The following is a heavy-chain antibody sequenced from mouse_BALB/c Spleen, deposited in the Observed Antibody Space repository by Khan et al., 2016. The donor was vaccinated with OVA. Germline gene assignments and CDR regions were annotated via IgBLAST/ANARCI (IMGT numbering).Heavy chain of an antibody. CDR2: THPTNGRT. CDR3: ASINKIAATYFDY. Sequence: QVQLQQSGAELVKAGASVKMSCKASGYTFTSYWMHWVKQRLGQGLEWFAETHPTNGRTYYNEKFKSKATLTVDKSSITAYMRRRGPTSENAAVYYCASINKIAATYFDYWGQGTTLTVSS. J-gene: IGHJ2*01. CDR1: GYTFTSYW. V-gene: IGHV1S81*02. D-gene: IGHD1-2*01.